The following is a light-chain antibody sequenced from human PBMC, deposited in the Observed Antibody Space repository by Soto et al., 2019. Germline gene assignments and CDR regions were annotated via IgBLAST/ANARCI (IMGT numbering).Light chain of an antibody. J-gene: IGKJ2*01. CDR1: QTVSRN. CDR2: GAS. CDR3: QQYHNWYT. Sequence: EIVMTQSPATLSVSPGETATLSCRASQTVSRNLAWYQQRPGQAPRLLIYGASARATGIPVRFSGSGSGTEFTLNISNLQSEDFAVYYCQQYHNWYTFGQGTKVEIK. V-gene: IGKV3-15*01.